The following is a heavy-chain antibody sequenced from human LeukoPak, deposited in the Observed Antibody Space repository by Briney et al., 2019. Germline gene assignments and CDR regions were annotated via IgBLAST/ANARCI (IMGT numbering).Heavy chain of an antibody. V-gene: IGHV4-34*01. D-gene: IGHD2-2*01. J-gene: IGHJ6*04. CDR2: INHSGST. CDR3: AKSAGYCSSTSCYYYYGMDV. CDR1: GGSFSGYY. Sequence: SETLSLTCAVYGGSFSGYYWSWIRQPPGKGLEWIGEINHSGSTNYNPSLKSRVTISVDTSKNQFSLKLSSVTAADTAVYYCAKSAGYCSSTSCYYYYGMDVWGKGTTVTVSS.